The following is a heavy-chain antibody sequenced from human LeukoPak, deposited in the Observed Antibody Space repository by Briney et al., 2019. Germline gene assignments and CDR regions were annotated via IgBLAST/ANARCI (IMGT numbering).Heavy chain of an antibody. CDR2: IYYSGST. CDR1: GGSISSYY. V-gene: IGHV4-59*08. CDR3: ARGPYSYDSSGAFDI. Sequence: SETLSLTCTVSGGSISSYYWSWIRQPPGKGLEWIGYIYYSGSTNYNPSLKSRVTISVDTSKNQFSLKLSSVTAADTAVYFCARGPYSYDSSGAFDIWGQGTMVTVSS. D-gene: IGHD3-22*01. J-gene: IGHJ3*02.